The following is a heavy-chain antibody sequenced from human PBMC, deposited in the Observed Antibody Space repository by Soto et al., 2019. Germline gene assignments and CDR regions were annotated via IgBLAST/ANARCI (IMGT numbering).Heavy chain of an antibody. CDR2: INSDGSST. CDR1: GFTFSSYW. D-gene: IGHD3-10*01. CDR3: ARGEYYYGSGTYGAFDY. V-gene: IGHV3-74*01. J-gene: IGHJ4*02. Sequence: GGSLRLSCAASGFTFSSYWMHWVRQAPGKGLVWVSRINSDGSSTSYADSVKGRFTISRDNAKNTLYLQMNSLRAEDTAVYYCARGEYYYGSGTYGAFDYWGQGTLDTVSS.